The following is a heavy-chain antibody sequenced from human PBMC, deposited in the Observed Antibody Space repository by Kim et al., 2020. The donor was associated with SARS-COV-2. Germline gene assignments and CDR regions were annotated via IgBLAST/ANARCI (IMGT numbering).Heavy chain of an antibody. J-gene: IGHJ6*02. V-gene: IGHV4-34*01. Sequence: SETLSLTCAVYGGSFSGYYWSWIRQPPGKGLEWIGEINHSGSTNYNPSLKSRVTISVDTSKNQFSLKLSSVTAADTAVYYCARYYSSSRYGMDVWGQGTT. CDR3: ARYYSSSRYGMDV. D-gene: IGHD6-13*01. CDR2: INHSGST. CDR1: GGSFSGYY.